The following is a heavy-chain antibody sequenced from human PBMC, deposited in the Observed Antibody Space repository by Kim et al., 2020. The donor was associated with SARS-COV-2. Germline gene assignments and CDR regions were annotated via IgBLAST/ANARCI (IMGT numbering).Heavy chain of an antibody. CDR1: GFTFSSYG. J-gene: IGHJ4*02. V-gene: IGHV3-30*18. Sequence: GGSLRLSCAASGFTFSSYGMHWVRQAPGKGLEWVAVISYDGSNKYYADSVKGRFTISRDNSKNTLYLQMNSLRAEDTAVYYCAKGPAYALGSGFDYWGQGTLVTVSS. D-gene: IGHD6-19*01. CDR2: ISYDGSNK. CDR3: AKGPAYALGSGFDY.